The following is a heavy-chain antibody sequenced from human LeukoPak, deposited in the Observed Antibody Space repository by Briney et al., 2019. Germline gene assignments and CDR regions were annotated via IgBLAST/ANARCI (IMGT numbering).Heavy chain of an antibody. D-gene: IGHD3-9*01. V-gene: IGHV3-33*01. J-gene: IGHJ4*02. CDR3: ARDPLRYLRVGHYDY. Sequence: GGSLRLSCAASGFTFSSYGMHWVRQAPGKGLEWVAVIWSDASNRYYADSVKGRFTISRDNFKKTVYLQMNSLRVEDTAVYYCARDPLRYLRVGHYDYWGQGTLVAVSS. CDR2: IWSDASNR. CDR1: GFTFSSYG.